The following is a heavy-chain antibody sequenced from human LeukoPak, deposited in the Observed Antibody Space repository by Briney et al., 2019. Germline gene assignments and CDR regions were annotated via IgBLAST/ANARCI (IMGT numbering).Heavy chain of an antibody. Sequence: GASVSVSFKASGYTFTVYYMHGVRQAPGQGGEGGGWINPNRGGTNYTQKFQGRVTMTRDTSISTAYMELSSLRSDDTAVYYCARSAVLLWFGELLPRGIYYYYGMDVWGQGTTVTVSS. V-gene: IGHV1-2*02. D-gene: IGHD3-10*01. J-gene: IGHJ6*02. CDR1: GYTFTVYY. CDR3: ARSAVLLWFGELLPRGIYYYYGMDV. CDR2: INPNRGGT.